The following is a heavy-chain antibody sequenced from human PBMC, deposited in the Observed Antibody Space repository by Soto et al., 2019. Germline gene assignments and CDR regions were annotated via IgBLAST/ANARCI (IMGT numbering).Heavy chain of an antibody. CDR3: ARTGYSYGYVDY. Sequence: SETLSLTCTVSGGAIGSGDYYCIWIRQLPWKGLEWIGYIYYSGSTYYNPSLKSRVTISVDTSKNQFSLKLSSVTAADTAVYYCARTGYSYGYVDYWGQGTLVTVSS. CDR1: GGAIGSGDYY. D-gene: IGHD5-18*01. CDR2: IYYSGST. J-gene: IGHJ4*02. V-gene: IGHV4-30-4*01.